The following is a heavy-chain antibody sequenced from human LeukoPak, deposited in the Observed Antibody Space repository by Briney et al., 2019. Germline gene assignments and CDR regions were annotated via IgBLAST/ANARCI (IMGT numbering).Heavy chain of an antibody. CDR2: ISAYNGNT. J-gene: IGHJ4*02. V-gene: IGHV1-18*01. CDR1: GYTFTSYG. D-gene: IGHD3-3*01. Sequence: ASVKVSCKASGYTFTSYGISWVRQAPGQGLEWMGWISAYNGNTNYAQKLQGRVTMTRDTSTSTAYMELRSLRSDDTAVYYCARGSFGILRFLEWSGTLDYWGQGTLVTVSS. CDR3: ARGSFGILRFLEWSGTLDY.